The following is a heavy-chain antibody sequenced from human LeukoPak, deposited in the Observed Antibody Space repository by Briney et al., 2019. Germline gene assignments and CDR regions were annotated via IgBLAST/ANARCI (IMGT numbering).Heavy chain of an antibody. CDR3: AREAPSIVGATTPDY. V-gene: IGHV4-31*03. D-gene: IGHD1-26*01. CDR2: IYYSGST. Sequence: PSDTLSLTCTVSGGSISSGGYYWSWIRQHPGKGLEWIGYIYYSGSTYYNPSLKSRVTVSVDTSKNQFSLKLSSVTAADTAVYYCAREAPSIVGATTPDYWGQGTLVTVSS. J-gene: IGHJ4*02. CDR1: GGSISSGGYY.